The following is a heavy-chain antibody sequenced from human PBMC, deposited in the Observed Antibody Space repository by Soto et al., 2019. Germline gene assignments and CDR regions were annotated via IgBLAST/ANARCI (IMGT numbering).Heavy chain of an antibody. V-gene: IGHV3-21*01. CDR3: ARVYRDRNCSSTSCYHYYYMDV. Sequence: PGGSLRLSCAASGFTFSSYSMNWFRQAPGNRLTWDPSISSSSSYIYYADSVKGRFTISRDNAKNSLYLQMNSLRAEDTAVYYCARVYRDRNCSSTSCYHYYYMDVWGKGTTVTVSS. J-gene: IGHJ6*03. D-gene: IGHD2-2*01. CDR1: GFTFSSYS. CDR2: ISSSSSYI.